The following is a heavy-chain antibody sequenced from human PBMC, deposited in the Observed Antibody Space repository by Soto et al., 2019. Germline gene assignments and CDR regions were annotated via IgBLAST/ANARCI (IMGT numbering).Heavy chain of an antibody. V-gene: IGHV2-5*02. CDR1: GFSLSTRGVA. CDR2: IYGDDDK. D-gene: IGHD6-13*01. Sequence: QITLKESGPTLVKPTQTLTLTCTFSGFSLSTRGVAVGWIRQPPGKALEWLALIYGDDDKRYSPSLRSRLTITKDTSKNQVVLTMTNMDPVDTATYYCAHKTGYSTTWYAWYFDVWGRGTPVTVSP. CDR3: AHKTGYSTTWYAWYFDV. J-gene: IGHJ2*01.